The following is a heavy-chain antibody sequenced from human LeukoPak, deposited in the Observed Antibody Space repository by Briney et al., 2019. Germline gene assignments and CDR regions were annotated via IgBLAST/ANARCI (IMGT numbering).Heavy chain of an antibody. CDR3: ARGQDLRYSSALYY. V-gene: IGHV3-33*08. J-gene: IGHJ4*02. CDR1: GFTFSSYA. D-gene: IGHD6-19*01. CDR2: IWYDGRNK. Sequence: PGRSLRLSCAASGFTFSSYAMHWVRQAAGKGLEWVAGIWYDGRNKDYADSVKGRFTISRDNSKKTLYLQMNSLRAEDTAVYYCARGQDLRYSSALYYWGQGTLATVSS.